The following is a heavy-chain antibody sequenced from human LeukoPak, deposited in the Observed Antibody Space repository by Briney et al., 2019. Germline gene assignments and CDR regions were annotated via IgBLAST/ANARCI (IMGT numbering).Heavy chain of an antibody. CDR3: ARNMADSALEFDF. D-gene: IGHD3-3*02. CDR2: IYYSGST. CDR1: GGSISTTNYY. J-gene: IGHJ4*02. V-gene: IGHV4-39*01. Sequence: SETLSLTCTVSGGSISTTNYYWGWIRQPQGKGLEWIGSIYYSGSTYYNPSLKSRVTISAATSKNQFSLNLSSVTAADTAVYFCARNMADSALEFDFWGQGTLLTVSS.